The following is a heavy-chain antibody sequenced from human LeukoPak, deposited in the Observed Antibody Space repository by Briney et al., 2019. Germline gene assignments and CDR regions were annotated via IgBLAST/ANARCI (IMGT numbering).Heavy chain of an antibody. CDR2: IHYNGIT. Sequence: SETLSLTCTVSGSMYNYYWSWIRQPPGKGLEWIGYIHYNGITNYNPSLKSRVTMSLDTSKNQVSLKLNSVTAADTAVYYCARHISSGGTYAHFDYWGQGTLVTVSS. V-gene: IGHV4-59*08. CDR1: GSMYNYY. CDR3: ARHISSGGTYAHFDY. J-gene: IGHJ4*02. D-gene: IGHD1-26*01.